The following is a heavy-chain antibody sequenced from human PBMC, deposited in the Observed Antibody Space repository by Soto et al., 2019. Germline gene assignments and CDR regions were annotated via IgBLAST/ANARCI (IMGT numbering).Heavy chain of an antibody. CDR3: ARNVFSNDRLIEDYYYMDV. CDR1: GLTVSSNG. D-gene: IGHD2-21*01. Sequence: GGSLRLSCAASGLTVSSNGMHWVRQAPGKGLEWVAVIWYDGSKKYYEDSVKGRFTISRDNSKNTVYLQMNSLKTEETAVYYCARNVFSNDRLIEDYYYMDVWGKGTTVTVSS. J-gene: IGHJ6*03. CDR2: IWYDGSKK. V-gene: IGHV3-33*01.